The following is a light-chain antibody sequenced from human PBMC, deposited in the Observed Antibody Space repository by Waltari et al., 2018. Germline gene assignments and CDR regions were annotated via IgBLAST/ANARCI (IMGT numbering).Light chain of an antibody. V-gene: IGLV1-44*01. Sequence: QSVLTQPPSASGTPGRRVTISCSGPLYNIGINTFNWYQQFPGSAPKLLIFSPTQRPSGVPDRFSASKSGTSASLAINGLQAADEADYYCGAWDDGVKEWVFGGGTKLTVL. CDR2: SPT. CDR1: LYNIGINT. CDR3: GAWDDGVKEWV. J-gene: IGLJ3*02.